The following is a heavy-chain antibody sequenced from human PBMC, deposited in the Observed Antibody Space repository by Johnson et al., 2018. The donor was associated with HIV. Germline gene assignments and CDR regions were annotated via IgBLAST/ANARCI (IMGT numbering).Heavy chain of an antibody. J-gene: IGHJ3*02. CDR2: ISYDGSNK. V-gene: IGHV3-30*04. D-gene: IGHD3-16*01. Sequence: QVQLVESGGGVVQAGRSLRLSCAASGFTFSSYAMHWVRQAPGKGLEWVAIISYDGSNKYYADSVKGRFTISRDNSKNTLHLQMNSLRAEDTAVYYCAKGLIMIVFGGGLAHDAFDMWGQGTMVTVSS. CDR1: GFTFSSYA. CDR3: AKGLIMIVFGGGLAHDAFDM.